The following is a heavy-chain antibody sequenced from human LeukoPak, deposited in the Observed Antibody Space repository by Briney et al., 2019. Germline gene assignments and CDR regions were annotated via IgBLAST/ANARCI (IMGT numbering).Heavy chain of an antibody. CDR1: GFTFSSYW. D-gene: IGHD3-10*01. CDR3: ARDSFLPTMVRGDYYGMDV. CDR2: IKQDGSEK. J-gene: IGHJ6*02. V-gene: IGHV3-7*05. Sequence: GGSLRLSCAASGFTFSSYWMGWVRQAPGKGLEWVANIKQDGSEKYYVDSVKGRFTISRDNAKNSLYLQMNSLRAEDTAVYYCARDSFLPTMVRGDYYGMDVWGQGTTVTVSS.